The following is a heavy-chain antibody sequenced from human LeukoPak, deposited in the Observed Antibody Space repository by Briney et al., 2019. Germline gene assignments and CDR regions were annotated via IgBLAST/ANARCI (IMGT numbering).Heavy chain of an antibody. D-gene: IGHD3-10*01. CDR2: IYSSGSS. J-gene: IGHJ4*02. V-gene: IGHV4-30-4*01. Sequence: SQTLSLTCTVSGGSISSGEYYWSWIRQPPGKGLEWIGYIYSSGSSHYNSSLKSRVTISADTSKNHFSLKLSSVTAADTAVYYCARVLVTGSGNYFPFDYWGQGTLVTVSS. CDR1: GGSISSGEYY. CDR3: ARVLVTGSGNYFPFDY.